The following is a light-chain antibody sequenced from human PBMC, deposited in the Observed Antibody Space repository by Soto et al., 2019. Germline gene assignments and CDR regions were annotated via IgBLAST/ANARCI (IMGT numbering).Light chain of an antibody. CDR3: QHYGPSPGYT. Sequence: EIVLTQSPGTLSLSPGERATLSCRASQSVTSSYFAWYQHKPGQAPRLLIYAASDRATGIPDRFIGSGSVTNFSLTITRLEPEDFAVYYCQHYGPSPGYTFGQGTKLVI. V-gene: IGKV3-20*01. CDR1: QSVTSSY. J-gene: IGKJ2*01. CDR2: AAS.